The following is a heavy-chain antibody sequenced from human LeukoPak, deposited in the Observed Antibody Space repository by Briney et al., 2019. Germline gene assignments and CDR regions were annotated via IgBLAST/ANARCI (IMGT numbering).Heavy chain of an antibody. D-gene: IGHD5-12*01. J-gene: IGHJ4*02. CDR2: INSDGSST. CDR3: ARDLKGVDIVASDFDY. Sequence: SGGSLRLSCAASGFTFSSYWMHWVRQAPGKGLVWVSRINSDGSSTSYADSVKGRFTISRDNSKNTLYLQMHSLRAEDTAVYYCARDLKGVDIVASDFDYWGQGTLVTVSS. V-gene: IGHV3-74*01. CDR1: GFTFSSYW.